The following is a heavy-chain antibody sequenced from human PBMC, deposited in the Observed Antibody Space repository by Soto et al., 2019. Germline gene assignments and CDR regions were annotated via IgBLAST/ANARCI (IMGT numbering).Heavy chain of an antibody. D-gene: IGHD3-10*01. Sequence: GGSLRLFCATPGFTFRSYSMNWVRPAPGEGVGGVSSISSSSSYIYYADSVKGRFTISRHKSKNTLYLQMNSLRAEDTAVYYCARDRRWFGEDNYYYYYGMDVWGQGTTVTVSS. CDR1: GFTFRSYS. CDR2: ISSSSSYI. CDR3: ARDRRWFGEDNYYYYYGMDV. J-gene: IGHJ6*02. V-gene: IGHV3-21*04.